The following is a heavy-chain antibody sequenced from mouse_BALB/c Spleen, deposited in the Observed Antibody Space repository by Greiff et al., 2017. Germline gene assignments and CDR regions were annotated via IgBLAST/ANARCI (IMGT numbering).Heavy chain of an antibody. CDR1: GYSFTGYN. CDR3: ATLMDRDDEGDYYAMDY. J-gene: IGHJ4*01. CDR2: IDPYYGGT. Sequence: QLLESGPELVKPGASVKISCTASGYSFTGYNMNWVKQSTGKRLEWIGNIDPYYGGTSYNQKFKGKATLTVDNSSSTAYMQLKSLTSEDSAVYYSATLMDRDDEGDYYAMDYWGQGTSVTVSS. D-gene: IGHD2-3*01. V-gene: IGHV1S135*01.